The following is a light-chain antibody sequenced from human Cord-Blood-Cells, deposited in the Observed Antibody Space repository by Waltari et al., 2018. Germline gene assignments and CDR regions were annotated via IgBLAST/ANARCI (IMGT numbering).Light chain of an antibody. CDR1: QSLLHSNGYNY. Sequence: DIVMTQSPLSLPVTPGETASISCRSSQSLLHSNGYNYLDWYLQKQGQSPQLLIYLGSNRASGVPDRFSGSGSGTDFTLKISRVEAEDVGVYYCMQALQTPTFGQGTRLEIK. CDR2: LGS. CDR3: MQALQTPT. J-gene: IGKJ5*01. V-gene: IGKV2-28*01.